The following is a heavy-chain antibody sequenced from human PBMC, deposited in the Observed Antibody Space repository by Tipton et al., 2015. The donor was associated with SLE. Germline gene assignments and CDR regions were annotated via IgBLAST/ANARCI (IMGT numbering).Heavy chain of an antibody. J-gene: IGHJ6*03. CDR2: IPYNRNYK. CDR3: ARAGIPPYYYYYMDV. V-gene: IGHV3-21*04. CDR1: GFTLSSYS. Sequence: GSLRLSCAASGFTLSSYSMHWVRQAPGKGLEWVSSIPYNRNYKYYADSVQGRFTISRDNAKNSLYLQMNSLRAEDTAVYYCARAGIPPYYYYYMDVWGKGTTVTVSS. D-gene: IGHD6-13*01.